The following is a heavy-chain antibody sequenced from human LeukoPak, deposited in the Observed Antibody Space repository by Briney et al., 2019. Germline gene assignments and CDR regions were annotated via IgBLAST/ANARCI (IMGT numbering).Heavy chain of an antibody. CDR1: GGSISSYY. V-gene: IGHV4-4*07. CDR2: IYTSGST. Sequence: PSETLSLTCTVSGGSISSYYWSWIRQPAGKGLEWIGRIYTSGSTNYNPSLKSRVTMSVDTSKNQFSLKLSSVTAADTAVYYCARERAKGYCSSTSCLNWFDPWGQGTLVTVSS. CDR3: ARERAKGYCSSTSCLNWFDP. J-gene: IGHJ5*02. D-gene: IGHD2-2*01.